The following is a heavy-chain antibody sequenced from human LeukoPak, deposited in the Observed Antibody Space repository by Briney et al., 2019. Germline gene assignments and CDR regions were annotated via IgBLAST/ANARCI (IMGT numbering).Heavy chain of an antibody. Sequence: GGSLRLSCAASGFTFSSYSMNWVRQAPGKGLEWVSSISSSSSYIYYADSVKGRFTISRDNAKNSLYLQMNSLRAEDTAVYYCASYDILPGYPLNDYWGQGTLVTVSS. D-gene: IGHD3-9*01. V-gene: IGHV3-21*01. CDR3: ASYDILPGYPLNDY. J-gene: IGHJ4*02. CDR1: GFTFSSYS. CDR2: ISSSSSYI.